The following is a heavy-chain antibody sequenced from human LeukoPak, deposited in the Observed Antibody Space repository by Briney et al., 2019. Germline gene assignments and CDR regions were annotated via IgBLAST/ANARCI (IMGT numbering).Heavy chain of an antibody. CDR1: GFTVSSYW. D-gene: IGHD2-15*01. V-gene: IGHV3-74*01. CDR3: ASGVQGTSWIVN. CDR2: VNIDGSSV. Sequence: GGSLRLSCAASGFTVSSYWMHWVRQAPGKGLAWLSRVNIDGSSVAYADSVKGRFTISRDNAKDSLYLQMNSLRAEDTAVYYCASGVQGTSWIVNWGRGTLVTVSS. J-gene: IGHJ4*01.